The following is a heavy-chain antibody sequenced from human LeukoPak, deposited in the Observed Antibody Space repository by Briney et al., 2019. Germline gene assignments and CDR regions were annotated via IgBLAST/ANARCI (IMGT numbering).Heavy chain of an antibody. V-gene: IGHV4-34*01. CDR1: GGSFSGYY. CDR3: GRPRVTTGSTPGARKPRSPSPQYYVMDV. J-gene: IGHJ6*02. Sequence: PSETLSPTCAVYGGSFSGYYWSWIRQPPGKGLEWIGEINHSGSTNYNPSLKSRVTISVDTSKYQFSLQLNSVTPEDTAVYYCGRPRVTTGSTPGARKPRSPSPQYYVMDVWGQGTTVTVSS. D-gene: IGHD4-11*01. CDR2: INHSGST.